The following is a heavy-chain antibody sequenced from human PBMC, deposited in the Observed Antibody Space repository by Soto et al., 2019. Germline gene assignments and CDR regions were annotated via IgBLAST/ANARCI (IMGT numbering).Heavy chain of an antibody. V-gene: IGHV1-18*01. Sequence: VASVKVSCKTSGYTFVTYYISWLRQAPGQGIEWMGWISPHNGKTNYIQSLQGRVTMTADTSTGTAYLELRSLQSNDTAVYFCARDSSNYLDYWGQGTLVTVSS. CDR1: GYTFVTYY. CDR2: ISPHNGKT. J-gene: IGHJ4*02. CDR3: ARDSSNYLDY. D-gene: IGHD4-4*01.